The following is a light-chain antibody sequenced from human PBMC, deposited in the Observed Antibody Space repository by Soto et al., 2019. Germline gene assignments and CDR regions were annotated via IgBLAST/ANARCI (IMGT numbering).Light chain of an antibody. J-gene: IGKJ5*01. Sequence: EIVLTQSPGILSLSPVDIASLSCGASQSISSSFLAWYQQKPGQAPRLLIYGASSRATGIPDRFSGTGSETDFTLTISRLEPEDFAVYYCQQYDNSPITFGQGTRLEIK. CDR3: QQYDNSPIT. CDR1: QSISSSF. CDR2: GAS. V-gene: IGKV3-20*01.